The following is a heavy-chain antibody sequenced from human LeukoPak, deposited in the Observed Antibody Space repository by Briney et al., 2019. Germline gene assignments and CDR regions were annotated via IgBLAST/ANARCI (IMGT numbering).Heavy chain of an antibody. J-gene: IGHJ5*02. D-gene: IGHD6-19*01. V-gene: IGHV4-59*01. Sequence: SETLSLTCTVSGGSISSYYWSWIRQPPGKGLEWIGYIYYSGSTNNNPSLKSRVTISVDTSKNQFSLKLSSVTAADTAVYYCARVVAVAGWQVDPWGQGTLVTVSS. CDR1: GGSISSYY. CDR3: ARVVAVAGWQVDP. CDR2: IYYSGST.